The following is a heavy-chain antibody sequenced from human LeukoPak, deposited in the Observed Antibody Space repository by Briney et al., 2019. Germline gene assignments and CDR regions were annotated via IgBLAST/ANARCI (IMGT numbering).Heavy chain of an antibody. D-gene: IGHD3-16*01. CDR1: GGSFSGYY. Sequence: ASETLPLTCAVYGGSFSGYYWSWIRQPPGKGLEWIGEINHSGSTNYNPSLKSRVTISVDTSKNQFSLKLSSVTAADTAVYYCARDGQRMITFGGVRYYYYMDVWGKGTTVTVSS. CDR3: ARDGQRMITFGGVRYYYYMDV. V-gene: IGHV4-34*01. J-gene: IGHJ6*03. CDR2: INHSGST.